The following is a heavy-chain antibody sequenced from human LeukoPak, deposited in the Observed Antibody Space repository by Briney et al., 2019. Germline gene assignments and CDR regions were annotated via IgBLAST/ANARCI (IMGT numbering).Heavy chain of an antibody. V-gene: IGHV4-39*07. CDR1: GVSISSYY. CDR3: ARGGYCSSTSCYVYAFDI. J-gene: IGHJ3*02. D-gene: IGHD2-2*01. CDR2: IYYSGST. Sequence: SETLSLTCTVSGVSISSYYWSWIRQPPGKGLEWIGSIYYSGSTYYNPSLKSRVTISVDTSKNQFSLKLSSVTAADTAVYYCARGGYCSSTSCYVYAFDIWGQGTMVTVSS.